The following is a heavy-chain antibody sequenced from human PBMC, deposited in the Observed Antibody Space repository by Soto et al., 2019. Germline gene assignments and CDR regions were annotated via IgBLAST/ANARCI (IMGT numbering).Heavy chain of an antibody. CDR3: ARTLGYSSGWPFDY. CDR2: ISYDGSNK. D-gene: IGHD6-19*01. CDR1: GFTFSSYA. Sequence: PGGSLRLSCAASGFTFSSYAMHWVRQAPGKGLEWVAVISYDGSNKYYADSVKGRFTISRDNSKNTLYLQMNSLRAEDTAVYYCARTLGYSSGWPFDYWGQGTLVTVSS. V-gene: IGHV3-30-3*01. J-gene: IGHJ4*02.